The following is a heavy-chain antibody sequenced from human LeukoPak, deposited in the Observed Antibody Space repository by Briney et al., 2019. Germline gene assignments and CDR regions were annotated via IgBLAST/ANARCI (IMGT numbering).Heavy chain of an antibody. CDR3: ARHEYSGSYYGLSWFDP. V-gene: IGHV4-39*01. CDR1: GGSISSSGYY. D-gene: IGHD1-26*01. CDR2: IYYSGSA. Sequence: PSETLSLTCTVSGGSISSSGYYWGWIRQPPGKGLERIASIYYSGSAYYNPSLKSRVTISVDTSKNQLSLKLSSLTAADTAVYYCARHEYSGSYYGLSWFDPWGQGTLVTVSS. J-gene: IGHJ5*02.